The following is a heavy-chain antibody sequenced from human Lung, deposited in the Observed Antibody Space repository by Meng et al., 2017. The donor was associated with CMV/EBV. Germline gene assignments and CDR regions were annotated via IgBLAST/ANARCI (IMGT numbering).Heavy chain of an antibody. V-gene: IGHV3-11*01. J-gene: IGHJ4*02. CDR2: ISSSGSTT. D-gene: IGHD3-3*01. CDR1: GFTFSDYY. Sequence: SXKISXAASGFTFSDYYMSWIRQAPGKGLEWVSYISSSGSTTYYADSVKGRFTISRDNAKNSLYLQMNSLRAEDTAVYYCARARRVAGDYFDYWGQGTLVTVSS. CDR3: ARARRVAGDYFDY.